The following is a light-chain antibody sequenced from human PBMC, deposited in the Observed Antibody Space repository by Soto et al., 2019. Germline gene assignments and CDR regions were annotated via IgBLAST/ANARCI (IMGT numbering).Light chain of an antibody. CDR3: ETWDSNTYV. Sequence: QPVLTQSSSASASLGSSVSLTCTLSSGHSSYIIAWHQQQPGKAPRYLMKLEGSGSYNKGSGVPDRFSGSSSGADRYLTIYILQFVDAADFYCETWDSNTYVFGTGTKLTVL. CDR1: SGHSSYI. V-gene: IGLV4-60*02. CDR2: LEGSGSY. J-gene: IGLJ1*01.